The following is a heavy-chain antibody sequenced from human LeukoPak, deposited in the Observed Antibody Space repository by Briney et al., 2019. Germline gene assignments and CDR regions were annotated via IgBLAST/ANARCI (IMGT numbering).Heavy chain of an antibody. CDR2: ISSSSSYI. CDR1: GFTFSSYS. V-gene: IGHV3-21*01. J-gene: IGHJ4*02. Sequence: PGGSLRLSCAASGFTFSSYSMNWVRQVPGKGLEWVSSISSSSSYIYYADSVKGRFTISRDNAKNSLYLQMNSLRAEDTAVYYCARVGSSGWYYFDYWGQGTLVTVSS. CDR3: ARVGSSGWYYFDY. D-gene: IGHD6-19*01.